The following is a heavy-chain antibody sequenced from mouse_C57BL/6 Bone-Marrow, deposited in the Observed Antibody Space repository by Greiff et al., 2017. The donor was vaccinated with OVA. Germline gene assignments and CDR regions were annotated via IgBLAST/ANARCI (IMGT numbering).Heavy chain of an antibody. CDR2: IDPENGDT. D-gene: IGHD2-2*01. Sequence: EVQLQQSGAELVRPGASVKLSCTASGFNIKDDYMHWVKQRPEQGLEWIGWIDPENGDTEYASKFQGKATITADTSSNTAYLQLSSLTSEDTAVYYCTGPLLWLRRGIDYAMDYWGQGTSVTVSS. CDR1: GFNIKDDY. CDR3: TGPLLWLRRGIDYAMDY. V-gene: IGHV14-4*01. J-gene: IGHJ4*01.